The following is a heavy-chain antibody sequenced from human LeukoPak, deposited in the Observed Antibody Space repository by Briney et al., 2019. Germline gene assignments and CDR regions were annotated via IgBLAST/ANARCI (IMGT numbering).Heavy chain of an antibody. D-gene: IGHD5-12*01. CDR3: AKDGVATITFDY. CDR2: ISDSGAAT. V-gene: IGHV3-23*01. J-gene: IGHJ4*02. Sequence: GGSLRLSCAASGFTFSSYAMSWVRQAPGKGLEWVSVISDSGAATYYADSVKGRFTISRDNSKNTLYLQMNSLRAEDTAVYYCAKDGVATITFDYWGQGTLVTVSS. CDR1: GFTFSSYA.